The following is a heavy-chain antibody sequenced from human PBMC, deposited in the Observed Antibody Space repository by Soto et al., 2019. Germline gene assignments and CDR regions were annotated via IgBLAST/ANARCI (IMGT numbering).Heavy chain of an antibody. Sequence: GGSLRLSCVPSGFTFSSYAMSWVRQAPGKGLAWVSAISGSGGSTYYADSVKGRFTISRDNSKNTLYLQMNSLRAEDTAVYYCARGPLGAFDIWGQGTMVTVSS. J-gene: IGHJ3*02. CDR1: GFTFSSYA. CDR3: ARGPLGAFDI. CDR2: ISGSGGST. V-gene: IGHV3-23*01.